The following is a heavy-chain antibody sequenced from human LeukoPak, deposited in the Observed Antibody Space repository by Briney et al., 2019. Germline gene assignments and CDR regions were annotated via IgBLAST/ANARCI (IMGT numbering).Heavy chain of an antibody. D-gene: IGHD3-10*01. CDR2: ISYTGST. CDR1: GGSMSNNY. CDR3: ARGYYYRT. Sequence: SETLSLTCSVSGGSMSNNYWGWIRQPPGKGLEWIGYISYTGSTSVTPSLKSRVNIFLETPRNQFSLEVSSVIAADTAVYYCARGYYYRTWGQGILVTVSS. J-gene: IGHJ4*02. V-gene: IGHV4-59*08.